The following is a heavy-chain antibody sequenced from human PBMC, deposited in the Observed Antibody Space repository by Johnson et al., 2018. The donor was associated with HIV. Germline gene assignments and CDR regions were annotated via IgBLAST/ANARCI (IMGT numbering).Heavy chain of an antibody. CDR3: AKDSVREYSSSSYAFDI. V-gene: IGHV3-30*18. D-gene: IGHD6-6*01. Sequence: QVQLVESGGGVVQPGRSLRLSCAASGFTFSSYGMHWVRQAPGKGLEWVAVISYDGSNKYYADSVKVRFTISRDNSKNTLYLQMNSLRAEDTAVYYCAKDSVREYSSSSYAFDIWGQGTMVTVSS. CDR1: GFTFSSYG. CDR2: ISYDGSNK. J-gene: IGHJ3*02.